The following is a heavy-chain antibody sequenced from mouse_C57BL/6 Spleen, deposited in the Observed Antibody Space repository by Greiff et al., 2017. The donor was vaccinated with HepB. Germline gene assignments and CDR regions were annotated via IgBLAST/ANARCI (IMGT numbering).Heavy chain of an antibody. CDR2: ISSGSSTI. Sequence: EVHLVESGGGLVKPGGSLKLSCAASGFTFSDYGMHWVRQAPEKGLEWVAYISSGSSTIYYADTVKGRFTISRDNAKNTLFLQMTSLRSEDTAMYYCARNYYYYGSSYDAMDYWGQGTSVTVSS. J-gene: IGHJ4*01. CDR1: GFTFSDYG. V-gene: IGHV5-17*01. D-gene: IGHD1-1*01. CDR3: ARNYYYYGSSYDAMDY.